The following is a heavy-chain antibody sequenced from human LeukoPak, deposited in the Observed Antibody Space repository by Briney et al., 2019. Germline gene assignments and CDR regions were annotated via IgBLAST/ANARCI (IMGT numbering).Heavy chain of an antibody. V-gene: IGHV3-66*01. Sequence: GGSLRLSCAASGFTVSSNYMSWVRQAPGKGLEWVSVIYSGGSTYYADSVKGRFTISRDNSKNTLYLQMNSLRAEDTAVYYCARERMVRGVDNWLDPWGQGTLVTVSS. CDR1: GFTVSSNY. D-gene: IGHD3-10*01. CDR2: IYSGGST. CDR3: ARERMVRGVDNWLDP. J-gene: IGHJ5*02.